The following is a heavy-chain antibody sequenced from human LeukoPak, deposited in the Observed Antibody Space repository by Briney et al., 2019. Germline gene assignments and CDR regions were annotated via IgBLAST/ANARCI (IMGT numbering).Heavy chain of an antibody. J-gene: IGHJ4*02. CDR2: ISASGGSS. CDR1: GFTFSNYA. Sequence: GGSLRLSCAASGFTFSNYAIIWVRQAPGKGLEWVSAISASGGSSYYADSVRDRFTISRDNSKNMLYLKMSSLRAEDTAVYYCAKEMALGIAVAGFFDFWGQGTLVTVSS. D-gene: IGHD6-19*01. V-gene: IGHV3-23*01. CDR3: AKEMALGIAVAGFFDF.